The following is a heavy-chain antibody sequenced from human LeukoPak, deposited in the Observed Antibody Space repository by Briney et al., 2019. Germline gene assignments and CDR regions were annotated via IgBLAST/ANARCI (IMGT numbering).Heavy chain of an antibody. V-gene: IGHV3-30-3*01. J-gene: IGHJ4*02. D-gene: IGHD6-19*01. CDR2: ISYDGSNK. CDR1: GFTFSSYA. Sequence: GRSLGLSCAASGFTFSSYAMHWVRQAPGKGLEWVAVISYDGSNKYYADSVKGRFTISRDNSKNTLYLQMNSLRAEDTAVYYCARDAAAVAGDPYFDYWGQGTLVTVSS. CDR3: ARDAAAVAGDPYFDY.